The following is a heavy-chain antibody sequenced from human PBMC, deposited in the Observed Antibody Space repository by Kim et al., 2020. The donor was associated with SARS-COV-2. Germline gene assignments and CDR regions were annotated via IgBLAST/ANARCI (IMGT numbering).Heavy chain of an antibody. J-gene: IGHJ1*01. D-gene: IGHD2-15*01. V-gene: IGHV3-7*01. CDR3: ARGGRGRWYSEYFQH. Sequence: GGSLRLSCAASGFTFSSYWMSWVRQAPGKGLEWVANIKQDGSEKYYVDSVKGRFTISRDNAKNSLYLQMNSLRAEDTAVYYCARGGRGRWYSEYFQHWGQGTLVTVSS. CDR2: IKQDGSEK. CDR1: GFTFSSYW.